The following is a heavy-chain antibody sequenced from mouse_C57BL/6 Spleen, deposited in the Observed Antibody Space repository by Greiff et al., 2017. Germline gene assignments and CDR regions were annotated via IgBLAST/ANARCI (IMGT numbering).Heavy chain of an antibody. CDR1: GYSFTGYY. V-gene: IGHV1-42*01. CDR3: ARHYDYDEGFAY. CDR2: INPSTGGT. J-gene: IGHJ3*01. Sequence: EVQLQQSGPELVKPGASVKISCKASGYSFTGYYMNWVKQSPEKSLEWIGEINPSTGGTTYNQKFKAKATLTVDKSSSTAYMQLKSLTSEDSAVYYCARHYDYDEGFAYWGQGTLVTVSA. D-gene: IGHD2-4*01.